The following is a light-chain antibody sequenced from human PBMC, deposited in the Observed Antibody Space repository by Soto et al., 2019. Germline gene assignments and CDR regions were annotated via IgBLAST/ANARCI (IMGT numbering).Light chain of an antibody. J-gene: IGKJ2*01. V-gene: IGKV3-20*01. CDR3: QQYDNSLYT. CDR1: QSVSSSY. Sequence: PGERATLSCRANQSVSSSYLAWYQQKPGQAPRLLIYAASSRAAGIPDRFSGSGSGTDFTLTISRLEPEDFAVYYCQQYDNSLYTFGQGTKLEIK. CDR2: AAS.